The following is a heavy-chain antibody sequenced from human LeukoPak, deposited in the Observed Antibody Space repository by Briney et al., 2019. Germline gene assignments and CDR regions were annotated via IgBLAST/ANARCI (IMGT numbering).Heavy chain of an antibody. V-gene: IGHV4-59*01. CDR2: IYYSGST. CDR1: GGSISSNY. D-gene: IGHD5-18*01. J-gene: IGHJ4*02. Sequence: SETLSLTCTVSGGSISSNYWSWIRQSPGKGLEWIGYIYYSGSTNYNPSLKSRVTISVDTSKNQFSLKLSSVTAADTAVYYCARVSDTAMGLDYWGQGTLVTVSS. CDR3: ARVSDTAMGLDY.